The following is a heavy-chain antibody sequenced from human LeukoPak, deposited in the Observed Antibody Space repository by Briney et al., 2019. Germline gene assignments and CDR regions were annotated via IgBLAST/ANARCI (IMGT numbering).Heavy chain of an antibody. J-gene: IGHJ4*02. CDR3: ARRTGYSTSRLDY. V-gene: IGHV4-34*01. Sequence: SETLSLTCAVYGGSFSGYYWSWIRQPPGKGLEWIGEINHSGSTNYNPSPKGRVTISVDTSKNQFSLKLSSLTAADTAVYYCARRTGYSTSRLDYWGQGTLVTVSS. CDR2: INHSGST. D-gene: IGHD6-13*01. CDR1: GGSFSGYY.